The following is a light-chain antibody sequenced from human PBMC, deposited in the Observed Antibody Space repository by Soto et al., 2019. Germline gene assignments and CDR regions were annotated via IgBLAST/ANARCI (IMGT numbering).Light chain of an antibody. Sequence: EIVLTQSPGTLSLSPGERATLSCRASQSVSSSYLGWYQQKPGQAPRLLIYGASIRATGIPARFSGSGSGTDCTLTISTLETEDFAVYYCHQYGSSIFTFGTGTKVDIK. CDR2: GAS. CDR1: QSVSSSY. V-gene: IGKV3-20*01. CDR3: HQYGSSIFT. J-gene: IGKJ3*01.